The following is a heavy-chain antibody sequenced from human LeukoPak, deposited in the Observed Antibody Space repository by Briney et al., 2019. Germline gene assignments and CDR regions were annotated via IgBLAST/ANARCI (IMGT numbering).Heavy chain of an antibody. J-gene: IGHJ4*02. CDR2: MNPNSGNT. CDR1: GYTFTSYD. CDR3: ARVPQYCSSTSCYLIY. V-gene: IGHV1-8*01. D-gene: IGHD2-2*01. Sequence: ASVKVSCKASGYTFTSYDINWVRQATGQGLEWMGWMNPNSGNTGYAQKFQGRVTMTRNTSISTAYMELSSLRSEDTAVYYCARVPQYCSSTSCYLIYWGQGTLVTVSS.